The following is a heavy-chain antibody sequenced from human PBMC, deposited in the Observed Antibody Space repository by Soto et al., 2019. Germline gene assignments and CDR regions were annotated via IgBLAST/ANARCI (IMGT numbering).Heavy chain of an antibody. Sequence: QVQLQESGTGLVKPSQTLSLTCTVSGGSISSGGYYWSWIRQHPGKGLEWIGYIYYSGSTYYNPSLKSRVTISVDTSKNQFSLKLSSVTAADTAVYYCARDRAGALYFDYWGQGTLVTVSS. J-gene: IGHJ4*02. CDR2: IYYSGST. CDR1: GGSISSGGYY. V-gene: IGHV4-31*03. CDR3: ARDRAGALYFDY. D-gene: IGHD6-13*01.